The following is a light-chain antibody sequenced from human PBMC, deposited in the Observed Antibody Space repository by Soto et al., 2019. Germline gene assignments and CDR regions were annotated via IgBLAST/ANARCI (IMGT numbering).Light chain of an antibody. CDR3: QQSYSTPIT. Sequence: DIHMAQSPSSVSASVGDTVTITCRASQNVRSYLNWYQQKPGKAPKLLIYESSTLESGVPSTFSGDGFGTDFTLTISSLHPDDFATYYCQQSYSTPITFGQGTRLEI. V-gene: IGKV1-39*01. CDR2: ESS. J-gene: IGKJ5*01. CDR1: QNVRSY.